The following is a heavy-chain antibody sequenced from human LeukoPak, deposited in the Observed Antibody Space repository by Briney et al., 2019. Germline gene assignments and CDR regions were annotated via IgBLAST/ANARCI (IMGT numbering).Heavy chain of an antibody. CDR3: ASWYGDYVWAGFDL. D-gene: IGHD4-17*01. V-gene: IGHV4-39*01. CDR1: GGSISSRSDY. Sequence: PSETLSLTCTVSGGSISSRSDYWGWIRQPPGKGLEWIGSIYYSGSTYYNPALKILATISVDTSKNQFYLKLSSVTAADTAVYYCASWYGDYVWAGFDLWGHGRMVIVSS. J-gene: IGHJ3*01. CDR2: IYYSGST.